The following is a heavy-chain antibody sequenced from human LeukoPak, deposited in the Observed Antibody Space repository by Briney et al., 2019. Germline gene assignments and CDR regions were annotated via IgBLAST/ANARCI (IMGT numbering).Heavy chain of an antibody. Sequence: GASLQISCKISGYKLTNNWIGWVRQVPGKGLEWMGLIYPGYSDAKYSPSFQGQVTLSVDASISTAYLQLSGLRASDTAIYYCVRFALTSSLDHWGQGTLVTVSS. CDR3: VRFALTSSLDH. CDR2: IYPGYSDA. D-gene: IGHD6-13*01. CDR1: GYKLTNNW. V-gene: IGHV5-51*01. J-gene: IGHJ5*02.